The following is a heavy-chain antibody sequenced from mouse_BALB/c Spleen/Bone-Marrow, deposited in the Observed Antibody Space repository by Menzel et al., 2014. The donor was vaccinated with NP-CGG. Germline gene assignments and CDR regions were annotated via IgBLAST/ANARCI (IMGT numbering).Heavy chain of an antibody. Sequence: EVKLMESGGGLVKPGGSLKLSCAASGFTFSDYYMYWVRQTPEKRLEWVATISDGGSYTYYPDSVKGRFTISRDNAKNNLYLQMSSLKSEDTAMYYCARDRGYWGFAYWGQGTLVTVSA. J-gene: IGHJ3*01. CDR2: ISDGGSYT. CDR3: ARDRGYWGFAY. CDR1: GFTFSDYY. V-gene: IGHV5-4*02. D-gene: IGHD2-3*01.